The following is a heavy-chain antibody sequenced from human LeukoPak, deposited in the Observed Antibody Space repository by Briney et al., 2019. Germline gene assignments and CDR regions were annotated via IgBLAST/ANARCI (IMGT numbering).Heavy chain of an antibody. Sequence: SETLSLTCSVSGGSISNSRYYWGWLRQPPGKGLEWIGSIYYSGSTYYNPSLKSRVTVSVDTSKNQFSLNLSSVTAADTAVYYCVRGSTLRHYQYWGQGTLVTVSS. CDR3: VRGSTLRHYQY. J-gene: IGHJ4*02. CDR1: GGSISNSRYY. V-gene: IGHV4-39*01. CDR2: IYYSGST. D-gene: IGHD3-16*01.